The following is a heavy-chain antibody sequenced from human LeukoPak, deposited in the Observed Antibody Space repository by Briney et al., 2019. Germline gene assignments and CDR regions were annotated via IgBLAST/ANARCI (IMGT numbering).Heavy chain of an antibody. J-gene: IGHJ4*02. V-gene: IGHV4-59*01. CDR2: IYYTGGS. CDR1: GASISSNY. Sequence: SETLSLTCTVSGASISSNYWSWIRQPPGKALEWIGYIYYTGGSNYNPSLKSRVTISIDTSKNQFSLKVTSVTAADTSVYYCAGYCRNGNYLLDYWGQGTLVTVSS. CDR3: AGYCRNGNYLLDY. D-gene: IGHD4-17*01.